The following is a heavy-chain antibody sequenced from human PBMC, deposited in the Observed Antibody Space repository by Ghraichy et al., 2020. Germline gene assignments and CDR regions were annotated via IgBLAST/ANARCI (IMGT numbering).Heavy chain of an antibody. CDR1: GGSFSGYY. Sequence: SETLSLTCAVYGGSFSGYYWSWIRQPPGKGLEWIGEINHSGSTNYNPSLKSRVTISVDTSKNQFSLKLSSVTAADTAVYYCARGRRVTMVRGVIMGFDYWGQGTLVTVSS. V-gene: IGHV4-34*01. CDR2: INHSGST. CDR3: ARGRRVTMVRGVIMGFDY. J-gene: IGHJ4*02. D-gene: IGHD3-10*01.